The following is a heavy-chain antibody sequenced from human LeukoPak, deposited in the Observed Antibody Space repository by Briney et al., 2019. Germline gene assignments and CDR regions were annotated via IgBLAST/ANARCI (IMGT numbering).Heavy chain of an antibody. CDR3: ATRRWLVNSYCFDY. D-gene: IGHD6-19*01. CDR2: ISYSGTT. V-gene: IGHV4-39*01. CDR1: GASISSSRYY. Sequence: SENLSLTCTVSGASISSSRYYWGWIRQPPGKGLEWIGSISYSGTTYYNPSLKSRGSISVDTSRNQFSLKLSSVTAPDTAVYYCATRRWLVNSYCFDYWGQGTLVTVSS. J-gene: IGHJ4*02.